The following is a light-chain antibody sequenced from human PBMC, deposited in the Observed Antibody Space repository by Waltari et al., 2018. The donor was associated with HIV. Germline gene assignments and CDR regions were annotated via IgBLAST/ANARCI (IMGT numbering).Light chain of an antibody. V-gene: IGLV1-51*01. CDR2: DKK. CDR1: SSNIGNNY. J-gene: IGLJ2*01. Sequence: QSVLTQPPSVSAAPGQTVTITCSGTSSNIGNNYVSWYQHLPGTAPQLLLYDKKKRPAGIPDLFSASKSGTSATLDITGLQTGDEADYYCGTWDSGLSVGVFGEGTKLTVL. CDR3: GTWDSGLSVGV.